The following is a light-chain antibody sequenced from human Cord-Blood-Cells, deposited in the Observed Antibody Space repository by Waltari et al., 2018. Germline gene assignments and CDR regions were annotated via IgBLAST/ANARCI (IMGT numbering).Light chain of an antibody. CDR1: SSDVGGYNY. CDR2: DVS. Sequence: QSALTQPASVSGSPGQSITISCTGTSSDVGGYNYVSWYQQHPGNAPKLMIYDVSKRPSGVSNRFSGSKSGNTASLTISGLQAEDEADYYCSSYTSSSTVVFGGGTKLTVV. CDR3: SSYTSSSTVV. J-gene: IGLJ2*01. V-gene: IGLV2-14*01.